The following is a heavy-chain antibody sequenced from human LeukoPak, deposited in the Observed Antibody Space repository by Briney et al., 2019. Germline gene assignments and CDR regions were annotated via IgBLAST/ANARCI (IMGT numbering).Heavy chain of an antibody. CDR2: ISSSSSTI. Sequence: GGSLRLSCAASGFTFSSYSMNWVRQAPGKGLEWVSYISSSSSTIYYADSVKGRFTISRDNAKNSLYLQMNSLRAEDTAVYYCARRENYYDSSGYYDSEAFDIWGQGTMVTVSS. V-gene: IGHV3-48*04. J-gene: IGHJ3*02. CDR3: ARRENYYDSSGYYDSEAFDI. CDR1: GFTFSSYS. D-gene: IGHD3-22*01.